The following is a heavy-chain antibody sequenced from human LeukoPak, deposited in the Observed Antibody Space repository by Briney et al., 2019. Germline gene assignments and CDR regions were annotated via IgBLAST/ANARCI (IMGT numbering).Heavy chain of an antibody. V-gene: IGHV1-58*01. CDR1: GFTFTSSA. D-gene: IGHD3-22*01. Sequence: SVKVSCKASGFTFTSSAVQWVRQARGQRLEWIGWIVVGSGNTSYAQKFQERVTITRDMSTSTAYMELSSLRSEDTAVYYCAAGWLLPLDAFDIWGQGTMVTVSS. J-gene: IGHJ3*02. CDR3: AAGWLLPLDAFDI. CDR2: IVVGSGNT.